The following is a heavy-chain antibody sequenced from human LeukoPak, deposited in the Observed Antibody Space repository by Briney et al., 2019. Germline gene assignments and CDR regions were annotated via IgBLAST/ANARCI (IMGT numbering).Heavy chain of an antibody. CDR1: GFTFTSHA. D-gene: IGHD5-12*01. Sequence: PGGSLRLSCAASGFTFTSHAISWVRQAPGKGLEWVSSISGDAEDTYYADSVKGRFAISRDNARNTVFLQMNCQRAEDTAVYFCARRVGTNNPHFDFWGQGTLVSV. CDR3: ARRVGTNNPHFDF. J-gene: IGHJ4*02. V-gene: IGHV3-23*01. CDR2: ISGDAEDT.